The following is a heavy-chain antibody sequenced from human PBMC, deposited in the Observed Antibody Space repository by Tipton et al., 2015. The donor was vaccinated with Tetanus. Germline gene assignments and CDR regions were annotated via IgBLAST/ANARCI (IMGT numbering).Heavy chain of an antibody. CDR1: GDSISRGGYF. CDR2: IYYSGDT. J-gene: IGHJ5*02. V-gene: IGHV4-31*03. CDR3: ARDQGGGRVVRLNWLDP. Sequence: TLFLTCTVSGDSISRGGYFWNWIRPRPGEGPGWVGYIYYSGDTYYNPSLKSRVSMSVDTSKNQFSLNLSSVTAADPAVYYCARDQGGGRVVRLNWLDPWGQGTLVTVSS. D-gene: IGHD6-6*01.